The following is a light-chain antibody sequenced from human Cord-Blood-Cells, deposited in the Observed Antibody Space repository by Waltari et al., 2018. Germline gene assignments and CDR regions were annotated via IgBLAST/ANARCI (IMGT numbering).Light chain of an antibody. CDR1: QSITRY. CDR2: AAS. Sequence: DIQMTQSPSSLSAYVGDRVTITCRASQSITRYLKWYQQKPGKAPKILIYAASSLQSGVPSRFSGSGSGTDFTLTISSLQPEDFATYYCQQSYSTLTFGGGTKVEIK. J-gene: IGKJ4*01. V-gene: IGKV1-39*01. CDR3: QQSYSTLT.